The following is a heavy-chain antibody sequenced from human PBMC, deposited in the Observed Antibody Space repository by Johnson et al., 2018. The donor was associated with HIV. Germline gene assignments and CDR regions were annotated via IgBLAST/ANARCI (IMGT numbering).Heavy chain of an antibody. Sequence: MQLVESGGGVVQPGRSLRLSCAASGFTFSSYAMHWVRQAPGKGLEWVSAISGSGGSTYYADSVKGRFTISRDNSKNTLYLQMNSLRAEDTAVYYCARVVVITYHDAFDIWGQGTMVTVSS. CDR3: ARVVVITYHDAFDI. J-gene: IGHJ3*02. V-gene: IGHV3-23*04. D-gene: IGHD3-22*01. CDR1: GFTFSSYA. CDR2: ISGSGGST.